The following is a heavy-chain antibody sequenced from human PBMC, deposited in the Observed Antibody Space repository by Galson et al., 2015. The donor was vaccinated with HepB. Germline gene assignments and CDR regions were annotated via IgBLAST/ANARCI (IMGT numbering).Heavy chain of an antibody. CDR1: GGSITSGTHY. V-gene: IGHV4-39*07. D-gene: IGHD4-17*01. CDR2: IDYSGRT. Sequence: TLSLTCTVSGGSITSGTHYWGWVRQFPGRGLEWFGSIDYSGRTYYNPSLKSRVTISRDTSKNQFSLQLTFVTAADTAVYYCARDYTTGNAFDIWGQGTMVTVSS. J-gene: IGHJ3*02. CDR3: ARDYTTGNAFDI.